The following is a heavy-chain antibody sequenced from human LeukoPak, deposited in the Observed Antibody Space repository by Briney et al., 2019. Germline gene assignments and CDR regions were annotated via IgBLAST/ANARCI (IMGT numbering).Heavy chain of an antibody. J-gene: IGHJ4*02. V-gene: IGHV3-48*01. CDR2: ISSIGSTT. CDR3: EKDYASSTVRELLFAY. Sequence: PGGSLRLSWAASGFTFSSYSMNWVRQAPGKGLEGVSYISSIGSTTYSTASVRGRFTLSSANATNSLYLHMNSLRAEDKAVYYCEKDYASSTVRELLFAYWGQGTLVTVSS. D-gene: IGHD1-26*01. CDR1: GFTFSSYS.